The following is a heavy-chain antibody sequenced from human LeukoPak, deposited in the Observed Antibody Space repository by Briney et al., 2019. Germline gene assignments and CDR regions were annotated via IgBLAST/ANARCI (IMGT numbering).Heavy chain of an antibody. CDR3: AIGPTNEDLYCSSTSCYLFDY. Sequence: GASVKVSCKASGYTFTGYYMHWVRQAPGQGLEWMGWINPNSGGTNYAQKFQGRVTMTRDTSISTAYMELSRLRSDDTAVYYCAIGPTNEDLYCSSTSCYLFDYWGQGTLVTVSS. V-gene: IGHV1-2*02. D-gene: IGHD2-2*01. CDR1: GYTFTGYY. J-gene: IGHJ4*02. CDR2: INPNSGGT.